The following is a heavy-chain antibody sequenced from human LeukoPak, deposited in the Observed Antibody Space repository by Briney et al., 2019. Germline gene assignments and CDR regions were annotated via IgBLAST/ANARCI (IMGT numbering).Heavy chain of an antibody. Sequence: PSETLSLTCTVSGGSISSSSYYWGWIRQPPGKGLEWIGSIYYSGSTYYNPSLKSRVTISVDTSKNQFSLKLGSMTAADTAVYYCARSGLWVAAVPFDYWGQGTLVTVPS. CDR1: GGSISSSSYY. V-gene: IGHV4-39*07. CDR3: ARSGLWVAAVPFDY. D-gene: IGHD6-13*01. J-gene: IGHJ4*02. CDR2: IYYSGST.